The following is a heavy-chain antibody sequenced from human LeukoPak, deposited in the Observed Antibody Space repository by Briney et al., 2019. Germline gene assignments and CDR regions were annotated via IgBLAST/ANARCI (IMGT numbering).Heavy chain of an antibody. D-gene: IGHD3-3*01. CDR2: IKQDGSEK. CDR1: GFTFSSYW. CDR3: AREFRFLEWLPAPGYDY. Sequence: GGSLRLSCAASGFTFSSYWMSWVRQAPGKGLEWVANIKQDGSEKYYVDSVKGRFTISRDNAKNSLCLQMNSLRAEDTAVYYCAREFRFLEWLPAPGYDYWGQGTLVTVSS. J-gene: IGHJ4*02. V-gene: IGHV3-7*01.